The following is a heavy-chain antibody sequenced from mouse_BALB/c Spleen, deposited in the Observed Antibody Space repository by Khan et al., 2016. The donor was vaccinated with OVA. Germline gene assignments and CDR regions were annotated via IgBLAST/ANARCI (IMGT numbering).Heavy chain of an antibody. CDR3: AYDYDEGFAY. CDR2: ISYSGST. D-gene: IGHD2-4*01. Sequence: VQLKESGPGLVKPSQSLSLTCTVTGYSITGDYAWNWIRQCPGNKLEWMGDISYSGSTSYNPSLKSRISITRDTSENQFFLQLNSVTTEDTAKYYGAYDYDEGFAYWGQGTLVTVSA. J-gene: IGHJ3*01. CDR1: GYSITGDYA. V-gene: IGHV3-2*02.